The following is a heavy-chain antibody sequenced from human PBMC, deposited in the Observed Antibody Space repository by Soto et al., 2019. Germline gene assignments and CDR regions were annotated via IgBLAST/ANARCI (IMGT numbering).Heavy chain of an antibody. J-gene: IGHJ6*02. D-gene: IGHD3-3*01. CDR3: AKDTGYYDFWSGSENGMDV. V-gene: IGHV3-23*01. CDR1: GFTFSSYA. CDR2: ISGSGGST. Sequence: PGGSLRLSCAASGFTFSSYAMSWVRQAPGKGLEWVSSISGSGGSTYYADSVKGRFTISRDNSKNTLYLQMNSLRAEDTAVYYCAKDTGYYDFWSGSENGMDVWGQGTTVTVSS.